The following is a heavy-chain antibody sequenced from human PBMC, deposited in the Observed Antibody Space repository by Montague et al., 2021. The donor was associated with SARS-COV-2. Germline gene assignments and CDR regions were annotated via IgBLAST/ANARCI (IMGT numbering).Heavy chain of an antibody. CDR1: GFTFSYYA. V-gene: IGHV3-9*01. CDR3: ARGSTGWYAIFGHYGMDV. J-gene: IGHJ6*02. D-gene: IGHD6-19*01. CDR2: ISWDSSNI. Sequence: SLRLSCAASGFTFSYYAMHWVRQAPGKGLEWVSGISWDSSNIAYADSVKGRFTISRDNAKSSLYLQMNNLRAEDTALYYCARGSTGWYAIFGHYGMDVWGQGTTVTVSS.